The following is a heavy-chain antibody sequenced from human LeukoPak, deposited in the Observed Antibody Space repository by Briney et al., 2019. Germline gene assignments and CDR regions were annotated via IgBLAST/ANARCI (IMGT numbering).Heavy chain of an antibody. CDR3: TTPRNINRRMIDWFSFL. CDR2: IKSITDRGTT. J-gene: IGHJ2*01. D-gene: IGHD1/OR15-1a*01. V-gene: IGHV3-15*01. CDR1: GLTLNKAW. Sequence: PGGSLRLSCAASGLTLNKAWMSGVRQAPGKGLEWVGRIKSITDRGTTDYAVLVKDRFIISRDDSKSMLYLQMNSLETEDTAVYYYTTPRNINRRMIDWFSFLWGRGTLVTVSS.